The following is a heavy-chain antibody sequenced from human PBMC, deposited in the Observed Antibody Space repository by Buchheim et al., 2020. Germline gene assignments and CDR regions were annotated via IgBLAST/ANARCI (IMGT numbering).Heavy chain of an antibody. J-gene: IGHJ4*02. CDR1: GDSISRSSSY. D-gene: IGHD3-22*01. CDR2: TYYSGTT. V-gene: IGHV4-39*01. Sequence: QLQLQESGPGLVKPSETLSLTCTVSGDSISRSSSYWGWICQPPGKGLEWIGNTYYSGTTYSNPSLKSRVTISVDTSTNQFSLKLNSVTAADTAVYYCARGIYSSGHWNHFDYWGQGAL. CDR3: ARGIYSSGHWNHFDY.